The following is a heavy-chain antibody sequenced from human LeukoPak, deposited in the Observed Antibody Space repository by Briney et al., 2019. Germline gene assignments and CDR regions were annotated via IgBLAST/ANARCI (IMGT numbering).Heavy chain of an antibody. Sequence: PSETLSLTCTVSGGSISSSSYYWGWIRQPPGKGLEWIGSIYYSGSTYYNPSLKSRVTISVDTSKNQFSLKLSSVTAADTAVYYCARHTGDSSGYYFLDYWGQGTLVTVSS. V-gene: IGHV4-39*01. D-gene: IGHD3-22*01. CDR1: GGSISSSSYY. J-gene: IGHJ4*02. CDR2: IYYSGST. CDR3: ARHTGDSSGYYFLDY.